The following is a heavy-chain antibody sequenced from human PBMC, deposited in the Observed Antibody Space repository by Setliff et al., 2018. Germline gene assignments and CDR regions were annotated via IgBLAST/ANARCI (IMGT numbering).Heavy chain of an antibody. CDR3: ARSPAVLGIVYLDP. J-gene: IGHJ5*02. CDR1: GDSFNNYA. CDR2: XXXXXXXX. V-gene: IGHV1-69*13. Sequence: SVKVSCKASGDSFNNYAISWVRQAPGQGLEWXXGXXXXXXXXXXXXXXXXRVTXXXDESTSTAYMELDSLRSEDTAVYYCARSPAVLGIVYLDPWGQGTLVTVSS. D-gene: IGHD2-15*01.